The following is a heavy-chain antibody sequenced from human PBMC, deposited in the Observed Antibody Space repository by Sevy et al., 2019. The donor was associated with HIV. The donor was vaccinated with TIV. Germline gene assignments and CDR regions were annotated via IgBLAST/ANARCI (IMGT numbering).Heavy chain of an antibody. V-gene: IGHV1-69*13. CDR3: AREYSSSSAYFDY. Sequence: ASVKVSCKASGGTFSSYAISWVRQAPGQGLEWMGGIIPIFGTANYAQKFQGRVMITADESTSKAYMGLSSLRSEDTAVYYCAREYSSSSAYFDYWGQGTLVTVSS. D-gene: IGHD6-6*01. CDR1: GGTFSSYA. CDR2: IIPIFGTA. J-gene: IGHJ4*02.